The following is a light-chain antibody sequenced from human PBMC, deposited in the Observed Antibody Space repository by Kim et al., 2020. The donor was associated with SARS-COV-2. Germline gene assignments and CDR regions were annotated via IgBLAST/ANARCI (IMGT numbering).Light chain of an antibody. CDR1: RSDVGGYTY. CDR3: SSYTSSSTLVV. CDR2: DVS. V-gene: IGLV2-14*03. J-gene: IGLJ2*01. Sequence: HSTTISCTGTRSDVGGYTYISWYQQHPGKAPKLMIYDVSNRPSGVSNRFSGSKSGNTASLTISGLQAEDEADYYCSSYTSSSTLVVFGGGTQLTVL.